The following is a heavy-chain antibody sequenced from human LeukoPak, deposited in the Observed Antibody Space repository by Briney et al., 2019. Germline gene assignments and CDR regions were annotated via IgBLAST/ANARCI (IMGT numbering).Heavy chain of an antibody. CDR1: GGSFSGYY. CDR3: ARGLTGGGFDY. D-gene: IGHD2-15*01. CDR2: INHSGST. V-gene: IGHV4-34*01. J-gene: IGHJ4*02. Sequence: PSETLSLTCAVYGGSFSGYYWSWIRQPPGKGLEWIGEINHSGSTNYNPPLKSRVTISVDTSKNQFSLKLSSVTAADTAVYYCARGLTGGGFDYWGQGTLVTVSS.